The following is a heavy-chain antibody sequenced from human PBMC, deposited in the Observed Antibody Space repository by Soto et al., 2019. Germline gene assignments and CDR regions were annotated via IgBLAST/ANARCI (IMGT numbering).Heavy chain of an antibody. CDR3: AREVRPTSYWYGMDV. Sequence: GGSLRLSCAASGFTFSDYYMSWIRQAPGKGLEWVSYISRSSSNTNYADSVKGRFTIPRDNAKNSLFLQMNSLRAEDTAVYYCAREVRPTSYWYGMDVWGQGTTVTVSS. CDR1: GFTFSDYY. J-gene: IGHJ6*02. V-gene: IGHV3-11*06. D-gene: IGHD1-26*01. CDR2: ISRSSSNT.